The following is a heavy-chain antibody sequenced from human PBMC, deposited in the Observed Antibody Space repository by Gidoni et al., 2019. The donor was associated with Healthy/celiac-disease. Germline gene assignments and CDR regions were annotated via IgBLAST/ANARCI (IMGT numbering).Heavy chain of an antibody. Sequence: QVTLKESGPALVKPTQTLTLTCTFSGFSLSTSGMRVSWIRQPPGKALEWLARIDWDDDKFYSTSLKTRLTISKDTSKNQVVLTMTNMDPVDTATYYCARDWSGGMDVWGQGTTVTVSS. V-gene: IGHV2-70*04. CDR2: IDWDDDK. CDR3: ARDWSGGMDV. CDR1: GFSLSTSGMR. D-gene: IGHD3-3*01. J-gene: IGHJ6*02.